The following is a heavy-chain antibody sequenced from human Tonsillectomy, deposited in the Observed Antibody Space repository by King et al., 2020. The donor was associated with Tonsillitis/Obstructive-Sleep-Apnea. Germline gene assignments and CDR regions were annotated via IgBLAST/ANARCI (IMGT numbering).Heavy chain of an antibody. Sequence: VQLVESGGGVVQPGRSLRLSCAASGFTFSSYGMHWVRQAPGKGLEWVAVIWYDGSNKYYADSVKGRFTISRDNSKNTLYLQMNSLRAEDTAVYYLARDLVDFTMVRGALRFDPWGQGTLVTVSS. V-gene: IGHV3-33*01. J-gene: IGHJ5*02. CDR1: GFTFSSYG. CDR3: ARDLVDFTMVRGALRFDP. CDR2: IWYDGSNK. D-gene: IGHD3-10*01.